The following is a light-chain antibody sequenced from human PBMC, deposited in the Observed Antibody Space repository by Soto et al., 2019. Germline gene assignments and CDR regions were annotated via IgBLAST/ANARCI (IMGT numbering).Light chain of an antibody. V-gene: IGKV1-5*01. J-gene: IGKJ3*01. CDR1: QNILTY. CDR2: DAS. CDR3: QHYTLYSAS. Sequence: DVQLTHSPSTLSALVLYRVNISCRASQNILTYLAWYQQKPGKAPKLLIFDASTLQSGVPPRFSGSGSGTEFTLTISSLQPDDFATYYCQHYTLYSASFGPGTKVDIK.